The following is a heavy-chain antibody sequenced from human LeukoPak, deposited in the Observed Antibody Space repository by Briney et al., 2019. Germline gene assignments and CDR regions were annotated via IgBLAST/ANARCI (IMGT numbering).Heavy chain of an antibody. J-gene: IGHJ3*02. CDR3: ANGQGEWLRPPYAFDI. CDR1: GGSISSRVYY. D-gene: IGHD5-12*01. Sequence: PSETLSLTCTVSGGSISSRVYYWSCIRQPPGKGLERPGHIYYSRRTDYNPSIKNRVTITQDPCKHQLSLTESSVNAADTALYYGANGQGEWLRPPYAFDIWGQGTMVTVSS. CDR2: IYYSRRT. V-gene: IGHV4-30-4*08.